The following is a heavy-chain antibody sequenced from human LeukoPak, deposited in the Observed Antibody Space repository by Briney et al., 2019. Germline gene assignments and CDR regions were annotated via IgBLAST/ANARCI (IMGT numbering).Heavy chain of an antibody. Sequence: PGGSLRLSCAASGFTFSSYAMSWVRQAPGKGLEWVSAISGSGGSTYYANSVKGRFTISRDNSKNTLYLQMNSLRAEDTAVYYCAKDGAYGPPPSYYYYGMDVWGKGTTVTVSS. D-gene: IGHD3-10*01. CDR1: GFTFSSYA. V-gene: IGHV3-23*01. J-gene: IGHJ6*04. CDR3: AKDGAYGPPPSYYYYGMDV. CDR2: ISGSGGST.